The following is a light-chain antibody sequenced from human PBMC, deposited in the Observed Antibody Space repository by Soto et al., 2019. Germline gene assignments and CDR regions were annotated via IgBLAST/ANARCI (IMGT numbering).Light chain of an antibody. V-gene: IGKV3-20*01. J-gene: IGKJ1*01. CDR3: QQCGSSPQT. CDR1: QSVSSK. CDR2: GAS. Sequence: TQSPAPLSSAAVDRATLSCRASQSVSSKLAWYQQKPGQAPRLLIYGASSRAAGIPDRFSGSGSGTDFTLTISRLEPEDFAVYYCQQCGSSPQTFGQGTKVDIK.